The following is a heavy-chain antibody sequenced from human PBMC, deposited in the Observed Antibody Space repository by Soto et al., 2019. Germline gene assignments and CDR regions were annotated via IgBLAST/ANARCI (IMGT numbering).Heavy chain of an antibody. CDR2: IFWGDSK. CDR3: AHVGYGGYPLAY. V-gene: IGHV2-5*02. CDR1: GFSLSTSGVG. J-gene: IGHJ4*02. D-gene: IGHD4-17*01. Sequence: QITLKESGPTLVKPTQTLALTCTFSGFSLSTSGVGVGWIRQPPGKALEWLAVIFWGDSKHYSPSLEGRLTTXKXXSKNPVFLTMTNLVPVDTATYYVAHVGYGGYPLAYWGQGTLVTVSS.